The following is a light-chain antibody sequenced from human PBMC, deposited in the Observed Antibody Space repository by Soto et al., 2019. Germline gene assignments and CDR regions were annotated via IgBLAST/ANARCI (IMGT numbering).Light chain of an antibody. CDR2: GAS. V-gene: IGKV3-20*01. J-gene: IGKJ1*01. CDR3: QQYGSSGT. CDR1: QSVSNSC. Sequence: EKVYTHTPGTRDLSPRERATHSCSASQSVSNSCLAWYQQKPGQASRIVIYGASNRATGIPDRFSGSGSGTDFTLTISRLEPEDFAVYYCQQYGSSGTFGQGTKV.